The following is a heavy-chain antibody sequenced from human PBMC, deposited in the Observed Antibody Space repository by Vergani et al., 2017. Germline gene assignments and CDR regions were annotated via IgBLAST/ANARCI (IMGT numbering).Heavy chain of an antibody. CDR3: TASRLAAAGQTYGYFDL. Sequence: EVQLVESGGGLVQPGGSLKLSCAASGFTFSGSAMHWVRQASGIGLEWVGRIRSKANSYATAYAASVKGRFTISRDDSKNTAYLQMNSLKTEDTAVYYCTASRLAAAGQTYGYFDLWGRGTLVTVSS. CDR1: GFTFSGSA. J-gene: IGHJ2*01. D-gene: IGHD6-13*01. V-gene: IGHV3-73*02. CDR2: IRSKANSYAT.